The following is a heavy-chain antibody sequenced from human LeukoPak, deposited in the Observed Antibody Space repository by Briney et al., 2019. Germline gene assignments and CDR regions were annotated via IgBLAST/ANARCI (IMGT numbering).Heavy chain of an antibody. CDR2: ISGSGGTS. CDR3: AKDMRMASFEH. Sequence: GGSLRLSCAASGFIFSRYGMSWVRQAPGKGLEWVSAISGSGGTSYYADSVKGRFSISRDNSKNTLYLQINSLRVEDTAVYYCAKDMRMASFEHWGRGTQVTVSS. D-gene: IGHD5-24*01. V-gene: IGHV3-23*01. J-gene: IGHJ4*02. CDR1: GFIFSRYG.